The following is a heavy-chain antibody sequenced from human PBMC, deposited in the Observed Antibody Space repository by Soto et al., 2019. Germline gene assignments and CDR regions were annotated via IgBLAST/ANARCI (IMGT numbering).Heavy chain of an antibody. Sequence: QVQLVQSGAEVKKPGASVKVSCKASAYTFTSYHITWVRQAPGQGLEWMGWISAYNGNTHYAQKLQGRVTMTTDTSARTAYLERRSLRSNDTAVYYCAGDSPPPREWGPADLLSVSS. CDR3: AGDSPPPRE. V-gene: IGHV1-18*01. CDR2: ISAYNGNT. J-gene: IGHJ4*02. CDR1: AYTFTSYH.